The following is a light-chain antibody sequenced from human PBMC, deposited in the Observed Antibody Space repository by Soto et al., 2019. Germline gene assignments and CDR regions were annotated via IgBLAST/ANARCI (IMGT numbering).Light chain of an antibody. CDR1: QGISSY. CDR2: AAS. J-gene: IGKJ4*01. V-gene: IGKV1-8*01. CDR3: QQLNNYPPT. Sequence: AIQMTQSPSSLSASTGDRVTIPCRASQGISSYLAWYQQKPGKAPKLLIYAASTLQSGVPSRFSGSGSGTDFTLTISCLQSEDIATYYCQQLNNYPPTFGGGTKVDIK.